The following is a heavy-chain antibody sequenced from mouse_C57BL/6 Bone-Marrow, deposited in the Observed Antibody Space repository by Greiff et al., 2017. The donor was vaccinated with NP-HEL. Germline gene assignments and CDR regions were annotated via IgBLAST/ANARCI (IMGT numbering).Heavy chain of an antibody. CDR3: TMVTTAY. V-gene: IGHV1-15*01. CDR2: IDPETGGT. J-gene: IGHJ2*01. Sequence: VQLQESGAELVRPGASVTLSCKASGYTFTDYEMHWVKQTPVHGLEWIGAIDPETGGTAYNQKFKGKAILTADKSSSTAYMELRSLTSEDSAVYYCTMVTTAYWGQGTTLTVSS. D-gene: IGHD2-2*01. CDR1: GYTFTDYE.